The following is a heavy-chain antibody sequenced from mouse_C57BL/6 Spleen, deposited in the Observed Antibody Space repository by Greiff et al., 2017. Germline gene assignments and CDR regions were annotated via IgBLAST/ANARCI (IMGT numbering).Heavy chain of an antibody. CDR2: ISDGGSYT. CDR1: GFTFSSYA. J-gene: IGHJ4*01. D-gene: IGHD2-1*01. CDR3: ARGYGTAGAMDY. Sequence: EVKLVESGGGLVKPGGSLKLSCAASGFTFSSYAMSWVRQTPEKRLEWVATISDGGSYTYYPDNVKCRFTISRDNAKNNLYLQMSHLKSEDTAMYYCARGYGTAGAMDYWGQGTSVTVSS. V-gene: IGHV5-4*03.